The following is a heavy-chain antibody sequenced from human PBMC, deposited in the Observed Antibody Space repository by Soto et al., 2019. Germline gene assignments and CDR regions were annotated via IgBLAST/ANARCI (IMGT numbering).Heavy chain of an antibody. CDR3: AHRPSSDGHLRGVFDY. CDR2: IYWDDDK. D-gene: IGHD3-10*01. CDR1: GFSLSTSGVG. J-gene: IGHJ4*02. Sequence: QITLNESGPPLVKPTQTLTLTCTFSGFSLSTSGVGVGWIRQPPGKALEWLALIYWDDDKRYSPSLKSRLTITKDTSKNQVVLTMTNMDPVDTATYYCAHRPSSDGHLRGVFDYWGQGTLVTVSS. V-gene: IGHV2-5*02.